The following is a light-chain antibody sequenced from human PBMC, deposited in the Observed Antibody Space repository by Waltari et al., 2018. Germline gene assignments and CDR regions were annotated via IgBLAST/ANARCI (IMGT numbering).Light chain of an antibody. Sequence: EIVLTQSPATLSLSPGERATLSCRASQSVSSYLAWYQQKPGQAPRLLIYDASNRATGIAGRFSGSGSGTDFTLTISSLEPEDFAVYYCQQRSNWPRTFGQGTKVETK. CDR3: QQRSNWPRT. CDR2: DAS. CDR1: QSVSSY. V-gene: IGKV3-11*01. J-gene: IGKJ1*01.